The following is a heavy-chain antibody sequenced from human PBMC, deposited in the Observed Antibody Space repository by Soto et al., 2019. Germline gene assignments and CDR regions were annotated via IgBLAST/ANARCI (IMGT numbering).Heavy chain of an antibody. Sequence: QVQLQESGPGLVKPSQTLSLTCTVSGGSISSGGYYWSWIRQHPGKGLEWIGYIYYSGSTYYNPSLKSRVTISVDTSKTQFSLKLSSVPAADTAVYYCARDVRCSSTSCYDAFDIWGKGTMVTVSS. J-gene: IGHJ3*02. V-gene: IGHV4-31*03. CDR1: GGSISSGGYY. CDR3: ARDVRCSSTSCYDAFDI. D-gene: IGHD2-2*01. CDR2: IYYSGST.